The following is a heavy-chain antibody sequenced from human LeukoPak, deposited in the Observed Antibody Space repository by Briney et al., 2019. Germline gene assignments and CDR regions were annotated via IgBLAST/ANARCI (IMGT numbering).Heavy chain of an antibody. D-gene: IGHD3-16*01. Sequence: PGGSLRLSCAASGFTLNIFAMSWVRQAPGKGLEWVSGISGSGSGGSTYYADSVKGRFTISRDNSKNTLYLQMNSLRAEDTAVYYCAKLPAAWGWGQGTLVTVSS. J-gene: IGHJ4*02. CDR3: AKLPAAWG. CDR1: GFTLNIFA. CDR2: ISGSGSGGST. V-gene: IGHV3-23*01.